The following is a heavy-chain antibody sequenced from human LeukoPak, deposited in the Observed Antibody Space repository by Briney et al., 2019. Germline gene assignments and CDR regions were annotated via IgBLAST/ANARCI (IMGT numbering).Heavy chain of an antibody. CDR2: IKQDGSEK. CDR1: GFTFSSYC. V-gene: IGHV3-7*01. Sequence: GGSLRLSCAASGFTFSSYCMSWVRQAPGKGLEWVANIKQDGSEKYYVDSVKGRFTISRDNAKNSLYLQMNSLRAEDTAVYYCARDWVSYYYGMDVWGQGTTVTVSS. D-gene: IGHD7-27*01. CDR3: ARDWVSYYYGMDV. J-gene: IGHJ6*02.